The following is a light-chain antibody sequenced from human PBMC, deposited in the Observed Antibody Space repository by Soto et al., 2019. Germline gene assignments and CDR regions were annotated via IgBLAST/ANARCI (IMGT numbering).Light chain of an antibody. CDR1: AGAVTSAYY. CDR2: STS. J-gene: IGLJ2*01. CDR3: LLYYGGAQVL. Sequence: QAVVTQEPSLTVSPGGTVTLTCASSAGAVTSAYYTHWLQQKPGQAPRALIYSTSEKHSWTPARFSGSLLGGKAALTLSAAQPEDEADYYCLLYYGGAQVLFGGGTKLPVL. V-gene: IGLV7-43*01.